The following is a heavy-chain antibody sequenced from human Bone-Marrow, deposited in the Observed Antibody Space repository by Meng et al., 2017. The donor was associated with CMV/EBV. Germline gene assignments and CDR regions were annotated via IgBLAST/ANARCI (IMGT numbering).Heavy chain of an antibody. Sequence: SGVTLDDYIMRWVRQAPGKGLEWVALISWVDGSASYADSVKGRFTISRDNSKKSLDLQMNSLRTEDTAVYYCAKAGIALAGGDYYFDYWGQGTLVTVSS. J-gene: IGHJ4*02. CDR3: AKAGIALAGGDYYFDY. CDR1: GVTLDDYI. D-gene: IGHD6-19*01. V-gene: IGHV3-43*01. CDR2: ISWVDGSA.